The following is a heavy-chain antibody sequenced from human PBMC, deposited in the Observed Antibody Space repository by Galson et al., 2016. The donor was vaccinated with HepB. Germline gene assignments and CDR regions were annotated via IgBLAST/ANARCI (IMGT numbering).Heavy chain of an antibody. V-gene: IGHV3-9*01. D-gene: IGHD4-17*01. J-gene: IGHJ6*02. CDR1: GFTFDDYV. CDR3: AKDISGDYDYYYAMDV. CDR2: ISWNSDSI. Sequence: SLRLSCAASGFTFDDYVMHWVRQAPGKALEWVSGISWNSDSIGYADSVKGRFTISRDNAKNSLYLQMNSLRAEDTAVYYCAKDISGDYDYYYAMDVWGQGTTVTVSS.